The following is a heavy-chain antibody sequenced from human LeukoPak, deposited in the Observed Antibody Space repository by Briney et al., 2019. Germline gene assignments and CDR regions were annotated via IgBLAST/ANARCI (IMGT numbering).Heavy chain of an antibody. V-gene: IGHV3-9*01. CDR3: AKDLMEESIAVAGPFDY. CDR2: ISWNSGSI. CDR1: GFTFDDYA. Sequence: GRSLRLSCAASGFTFDDYAMHWVRQAPGKGLEWVSGISWNSGSIGYADSVKGRFTISRDNAKNSLYLQMNSLRAEDTALYYCAKDLMEESIAVAGPFDYWGQGTLVTVSS. J-gene: IGHJ4*02. D-gene: IGHD6-19*01.